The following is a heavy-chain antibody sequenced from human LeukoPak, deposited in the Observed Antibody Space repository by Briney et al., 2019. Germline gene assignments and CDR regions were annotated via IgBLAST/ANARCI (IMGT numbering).Heavy chain of an antibody. Sequence: KPGGSLRLSCAASGFTFSSYSMNWVRQAPGKGLEWVSSISSSSSYIYYADSVKGRFTISRDNAKNSLYLQMNSLRAEDTAVYYCARGQGGSGSSFDYWGQGPLVTVSS. CDR2: ISSSSSYI. J-gene: IGHJ4*02. D-gene: IGHD6-19*01. CDR1: GFTFSSYS. V-gene: IGHV3-21*01. CDR3: ARGQGGSGSSFDY.